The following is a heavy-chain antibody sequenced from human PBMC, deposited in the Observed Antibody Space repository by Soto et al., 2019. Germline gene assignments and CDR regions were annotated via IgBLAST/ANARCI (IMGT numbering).Heavy chain of an antibody. J-gene: IGHJ4*02. D-gene: IGHD3-3*01. CDR1: GGSFNRHT. CDR2: IIPIFGTA. CDR3: ARDLVGVTIFGVVRPPFDY. Sequence: QVQLVQSGAEVRKPGSSVRVSCKASGGSFNRHTISWVRQAPGQGLEWMGGIIPIFGTANHAQKFQGRVTIIADESTSTVYMELSSLRSDDTAIYYCARDLVGVTIFGVVRPPFDYWGQGTLVTVSS. V-gene: IGHV1-69*01.